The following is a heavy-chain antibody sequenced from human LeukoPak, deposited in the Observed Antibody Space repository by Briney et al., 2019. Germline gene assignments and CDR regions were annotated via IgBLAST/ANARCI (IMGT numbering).Heavy chain of an antibody. Sequence: PGGSLRLSCAASGFTFSSYSMNWVRQAPGKGLEWVSSISSSSSYIYYADSVKGRFTISRDNSKNTLYLQMNSLRAEDTAVYYCAKSRGRYSSSLFDYWGQGTLVTVSS. CDR1: GFTFSSYS. V-gene: IGHV3-21*04. D-gene: IGHD6-13*01. CDR2: ISSSSSYI. J-gene: IGHJ4*02. CDR3: AKSRGRYSSSLFDY.